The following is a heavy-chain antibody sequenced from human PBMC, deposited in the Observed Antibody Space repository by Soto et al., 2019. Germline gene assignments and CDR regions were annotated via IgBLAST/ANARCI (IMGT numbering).Heavy chain of an antibody. D-gene: IGHD3-10*01. CDR1: GFTFSRYW. Sequence: GGSLRLSCAASGFTFSRYWMSWVRQAPGKGLEWVSAISGTGDRTYYVDSVKGRFTISRDNSKNTLYLQMNSLRAEDTAVYYCAKSLRGIIIDFDYWGQGTLVTVSS. CDR2: ISGTGDRT. J-gene: IGHJ4*02. CDR3: AKSLRGIIIDFDY. V-gene: IGHV3-23*01.